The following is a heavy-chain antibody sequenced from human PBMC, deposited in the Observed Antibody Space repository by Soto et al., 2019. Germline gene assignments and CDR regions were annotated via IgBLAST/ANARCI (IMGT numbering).Heavy chain of an antibody. V-gene: IGHV1-46*01. Sequence: QVQLVQSGAEVKKPGASVKVSCKASGYTFTSYYMHWVRQAPGQGLEWMGIINPSGGSTSYAQKFQGRVMITADESTSTAYMELSSLRSEDTAVYYCAANWNYVLDVWGQGTTVTVSS. J-gene: IGHJ6*02. CDR2: INPSGGST. D-gene: IGHD1-1*01. CDR3: AANWNYVLDV. CDR1: GYTFTSYY.